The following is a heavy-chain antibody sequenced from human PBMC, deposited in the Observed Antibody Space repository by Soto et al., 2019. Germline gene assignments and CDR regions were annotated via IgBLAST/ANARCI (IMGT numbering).Heavy chain of an antibody. CDR3: ARHPTDYDSRAYAFYI. J-gene: IGHJ3*02. V-gene: IGHV5-51*01. CDR1: GYSFTSYW. D-gene: IGHD4-17*01. CDR2: IYPGDSDT. Sequence: GDSLKISCKGSGYSFTSYWIGWVRQIPGKGLESMGIIYPGDSDTRYSPSFQGQVTISADKSISTAYLQWSRLKASDTAMYYCARHPTDYDSRAYAFYIWRKGTMVTVSS.